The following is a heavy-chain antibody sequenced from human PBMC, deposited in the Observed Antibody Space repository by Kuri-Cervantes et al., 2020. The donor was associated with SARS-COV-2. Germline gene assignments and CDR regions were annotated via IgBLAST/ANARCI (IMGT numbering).Heavy chain of an antibody. CDR3: ESLLSNRGEYYFDY. CDR1: GYTFTSYG. V-gene: IGHV1-18*01. D-gene: IGHD3-16*02. J-gene: IGHJ4*02. Sequence: ASVKVSCKASGYTFTSYGISWVRQAPGQGLEWMGWISAYNGKTNYAQKLQGRATMTTDTSTSTAYMELRRLRSDGTAVYYCESLLSNRGEYYFDYWGQGTLVTVSS. CDR2: ISAYNGKT.